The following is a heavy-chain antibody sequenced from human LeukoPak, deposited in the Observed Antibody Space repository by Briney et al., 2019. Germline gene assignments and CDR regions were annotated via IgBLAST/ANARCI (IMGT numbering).Heavy chain of an antibody. CDR3: ARGPHRNYYDSSGYRGAFDI. J-gene: IGHJ3*02. CDR2: IYPGDSDT. Sequence: GESLKISCKCSGYRFTTYWIGWVRQMPGKGLEWMGIIYPGDSDTRYSPSFQGQVTISADKSISTAYLQWSSLKASDTAMYYCARGPHRNYYDSSGYRGAFDIWGQGTMVTVSS. CDR1: GYRFTTYW. V-gene: IGHV5-51*01. D-gene: IGHD3-22*01.